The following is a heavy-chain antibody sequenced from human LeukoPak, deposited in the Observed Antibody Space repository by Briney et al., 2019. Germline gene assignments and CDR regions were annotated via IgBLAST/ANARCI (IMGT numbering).Heavy chain of an antibody. CDR2: INTYDGNT. CDR1: GYTFTNYG. D-gene: IGHD1-26*01. Sequence: ASVKVSCKASGYTFTNYGITWMRQAPGQGLEWMGWINTYDGNTNYAQKLQGRVTITTDTSTSTAYMELRSLRSDDTAVFYCARDLVDGVGAPGAYWGQGALVTVSS. CDR3: ARDLVDGVGAPGAY. J-gene: IGHJ4*02. V-gene: IGHV1-18*01.